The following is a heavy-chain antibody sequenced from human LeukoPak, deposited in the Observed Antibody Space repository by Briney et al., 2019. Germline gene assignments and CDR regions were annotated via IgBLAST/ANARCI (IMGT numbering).Heavy chain of an antibody. V-gene: IGHV4-38-2*02. CDR2: IYHSGST. J-gene: IGHJ4*02. Sequence: SETLSLTCTVSGYSISSGYYWGWIRQPPGKGLEWIGSIYHSGSTYYNPSSKSRVTISVDTSKNQFSLKLSSVTAADPAVYYCARSTVVNNLDYWGQGTLVTVSS. CDR3: ARSTVVNNLDY. D-gene: IGHD2-21*01. CDR1: GYSISSGYY.